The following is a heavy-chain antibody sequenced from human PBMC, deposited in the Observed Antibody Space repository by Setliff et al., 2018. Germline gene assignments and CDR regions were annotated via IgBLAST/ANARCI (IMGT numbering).Heavy chain of an antibody. CDR1: GFTFRSYS. D-gene: IGHD1-26*01. CDR3: AKDIRPGGELPGDYYGMDV. J-gene: IGHJ6*02. V-gene: IGHV3-48*04. CDR2: ISSSGSTI. Sequence: PGGSLRLSCAASGFTFRSYSMTWVRQAPGKGLEWVSYISSSGSTIYYADSVKGRFTISRDNAKNSLYLQMNSLRAEDTALYYCAKDIRPGGELPGDYYGMDVWGQGTTVTVSS.